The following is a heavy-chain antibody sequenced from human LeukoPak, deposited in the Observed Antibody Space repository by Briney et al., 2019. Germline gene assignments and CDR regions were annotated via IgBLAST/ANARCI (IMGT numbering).Heavy chain of an antibody. D-gene: IGHD3-16*01. Sequence: GGSLRLSCAASGLIVSSNYMSWVRQAPGKGLEWVSSISTSSSYMYYADSVKGRFTISRDNAKNSLYLQMNSLRAEDTAVYYCAKYVSYHDSGFNIWGQGTMVTVSS. CDR2: ISTSSSYM. CDR3: AKYVSYHDSGFNI. CDR1: GLIVSSNY. J-gene: IGHJ3*02. V-gene: IGHV3-21*01.